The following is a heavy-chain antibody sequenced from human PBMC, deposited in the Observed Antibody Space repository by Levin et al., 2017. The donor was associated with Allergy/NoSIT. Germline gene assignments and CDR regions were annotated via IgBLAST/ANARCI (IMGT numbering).Heavy chain of an antibody. V-gene: IGHV3-30*18. CDR1: GFTFSSYG. CDR3: AKASPNLLLWFGDLDY. D-gene: IGHD3-10*01. Sequence: PGGSLRLSCAASGFTFSSYGMHWVRQAPGKGLEWVAVISYDGSNKYYADSVKGRFTISRDNSKNTLYLQMNSLRAEDTAVYYCAKASPNLLLWFGDLDYWGQGTLVTVSS. J-gene: IGHJ4*02. CDR2: ISYDGSNK.